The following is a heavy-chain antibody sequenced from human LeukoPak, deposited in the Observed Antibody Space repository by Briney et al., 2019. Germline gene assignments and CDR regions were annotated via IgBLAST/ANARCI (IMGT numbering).Heavy chain of an antibody. V-gene: IGHV4-39*01. CDR3: ARQEKDFWSGSLYYFDY. J-gene: IGHJ4*02. CDR2: IYYSGST. CDR1: GDSVSSSGYY. Sequence: PSGTLSLTCTVSGDSVSSSGYYWGWIRQPPGKGLEWIGSIYYSGSTYYNPSLKSPVTISVDTSKNQFSLKLSSVTAADTAVYYCARQEKDFWSGSLYYFDYWGQGTLVTVSS. D-gene: IGHD3-3*01.